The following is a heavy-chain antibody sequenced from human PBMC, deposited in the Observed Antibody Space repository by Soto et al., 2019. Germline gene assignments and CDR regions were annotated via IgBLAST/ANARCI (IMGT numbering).Heavy chain of an antibody. Sequence: QITLKESGPPLVKPTQTLTLTCTFSGFSLSTSGVGVGWIRQPPGKALEWLALIYWDDDKRYSPSLKSRVTITKDTSKNQVVLTMTNMDPVDTATYYCAHRLEVRGVSTHWFDPWGQGTLVTVSS. J-gene: IGHJ5*02. CDR3: AHRLEVRGVSTHWFDP. CDR2: IYWDDDK. V-gene: IGHV2-5*02. CDR1: GFSLSTSGVG. D-gene: IGHD3-10*01.